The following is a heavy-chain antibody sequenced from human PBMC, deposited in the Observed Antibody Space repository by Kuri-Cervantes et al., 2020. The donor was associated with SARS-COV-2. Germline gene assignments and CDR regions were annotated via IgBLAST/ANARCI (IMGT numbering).Heavy chain of an antibody. J-gene: IGHJ6*02. V-gene: IGHV1-2*04. CDR3: ARGMVRGLIQSYYYGMDV. Sequence: ASVKVSCKASGYTFTGYYMYWVRQAPGQGLEWMGWINPNSGGTNYAQKFQGWVTMTRDTSSTGYMELSRLRSDDTAVYYCARGMVRGLIQSYYYGMDVWGQGTPVTVSS. D-gene: IGHD3-10*01. CDR1: GYTFTGYY. CDR2: INPNSGGT.